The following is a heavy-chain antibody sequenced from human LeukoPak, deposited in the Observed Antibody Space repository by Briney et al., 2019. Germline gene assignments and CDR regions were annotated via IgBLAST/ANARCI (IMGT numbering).Heavy chain of an antibody. Sequence: GGSLRLSCATSGFTFVDYGLSWVRRASGKGLEWLCAINYNGAITDYADSVKGRFTISGDNAKNSLYLRMDSLRAEDTALYYCARDRLGPSFSVSHFDLWGQGTLVTVSS. CDR1: GFTFVDYG. J-gene: IGHJ4*02. V-gene: IGHV3-20*04. D-gene: IGHD3-3*02. CDR3: ARDRLGPSFSVSHFDL. CDR2: INYNGAIT.